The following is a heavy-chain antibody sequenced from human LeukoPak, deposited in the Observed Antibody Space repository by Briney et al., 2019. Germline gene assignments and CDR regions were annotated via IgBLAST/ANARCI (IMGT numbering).Heavy chain of an antibody. J-gene: IGHJ4*02. CDR1: GFTFSSYT. CDR2: ISSSRSYI. V-gene: IGHV3-21*01. CDR3: VRDDSGDDYFDY. Sequence: GGSLRLSCAASGFTFSSYTVNWVRQAPGKGLEWVSSISSSRSYIDYADSVKGRFTISRDNAKNSLYLQMNSLRAEDTAVYYCVRDDSGDDYFDYWGQGTLVTVSS. D-gene: IGHD4-17*01.